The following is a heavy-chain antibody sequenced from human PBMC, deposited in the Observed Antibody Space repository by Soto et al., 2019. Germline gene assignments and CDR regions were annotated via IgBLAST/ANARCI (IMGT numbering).Heavy chain of an antibody. Sequence: GESLKISCAASGFTFSSYSMNWVRQAPGKGLEWVSYISSSSSTIYYADSVKGRFTISRDNAKNSLYLQMNSLRAEDTAVYYCSNALRYFDWLLSDYYYYYGFVVCGQGTTVNVSS. J-gene: IGHJ6*02. CDR2: ISSSSSTI. V-gene: IGHV3-48*01. CDR3: SNALRYFDWLLSDYYYYYGFVV. D-gene: IGHD3-9*01. CDR1: GFTFSSYS.